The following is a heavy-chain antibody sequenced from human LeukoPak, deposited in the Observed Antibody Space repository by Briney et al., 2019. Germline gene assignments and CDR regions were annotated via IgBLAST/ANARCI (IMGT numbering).Heavy chain of an antibody. CDR3: ARRRLLYFDDP. CDR1: GASFSGYY. D-gene: IGHD3-3*01. V-gene: IGHV4-34*01. Sequence: SETLSLTCYVSGASFSGYYYTWIRQPPGKGLEWIGDVNDSGSTNYNPSLKSRVAMSVDTSKNQFSLNVTSVTAADTAVYYCARRRLLYFDDPWGQGTLVTISS. J-gene: IGHJ5*02. CDR2: VNDSGST.